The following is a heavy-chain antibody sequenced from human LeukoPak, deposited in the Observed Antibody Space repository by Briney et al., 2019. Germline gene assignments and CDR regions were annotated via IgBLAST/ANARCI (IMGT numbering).Heavy chain of an antibody. J-gene: IGHJ4*02. V-gene: IGHV4-61*01. CDR2: IYYSGTT. D-gene: IGHD2-15*01. Sequence: SETLSLTCTVSGGSVDSGSYYWSWIRQPPGKGLEWIGYIYYSGTTNYNPSLKSRVTISLDTSKNQFSLKLSSVTAADTAVYYCVREPLASPADYWGQGTLVTVSS. CDR1: GGSVDSGSYY. CDR3: VREPLASPADY.